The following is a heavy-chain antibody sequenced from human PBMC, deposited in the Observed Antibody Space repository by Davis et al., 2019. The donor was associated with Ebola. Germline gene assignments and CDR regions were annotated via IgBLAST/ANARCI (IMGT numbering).Heavy chain of an antibody. D-gene: IGHD6-19*01. CDR2: IWYDGSNK. CDR1: EFTFNNYV. Sequence: PGGSLRLSCVASEFTFNNYVMHWVRQAPGKGLEWVAVIWYDGSNKYYADSVKGRFTISRDNSKNTLYLQMNSLRAEDTALYYCAREARGYSSGCFDYWGQGTLVTVSS. V-gene: IGHV3-33*01. J-gene: IGHJ4*02. CDR3: AREARGYSSGCFDY.